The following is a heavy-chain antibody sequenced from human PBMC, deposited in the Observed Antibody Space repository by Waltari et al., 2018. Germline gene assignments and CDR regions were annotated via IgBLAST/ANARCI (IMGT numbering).Heavy chain of an antibody. J-gene: IGHJ4*02. CDR3: AKDLSDYDFWSGYPSYFDY. CDR2: ISGSGGST. D-gene: IGHD3-3*01. CDR1: GFTFSSYA. Sequence: EVQLLESGGGLVQPGGSLRLSCAASGFTFSSYAMSWVRQAPGKGLEWVSAISGSGGSTYYEDSVKGRFTISRDNSKNTLYLQMNSLRAEDTAVYYCAKDLSDYDFWSGYPSYFDYWGQGTLVTVSS. V-gene: IGHV3-23*01.